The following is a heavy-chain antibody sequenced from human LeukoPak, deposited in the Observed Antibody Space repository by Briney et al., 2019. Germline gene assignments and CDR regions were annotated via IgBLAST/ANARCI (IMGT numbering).Heavy chain of an antibody. CDR3: ARGTFYSSSWYGSPPLIDY. Sequence: SETLSLTRTVSGGSISSHYWSWIRQPPGKGLEWIGYIYYSGSTNYNPSLKSRVTISVDTSKNQVSLKLSSVTAADTAVYYCARGTFYSSSWYGSPPLIDYWGQGTLVTVSS. D-gene: IGHD6-13*01. CDR2: IYYSGST. CDR1: GGSISSHY. J-gene: IGHJ4*02. V-gene: IGHV4-59*11.